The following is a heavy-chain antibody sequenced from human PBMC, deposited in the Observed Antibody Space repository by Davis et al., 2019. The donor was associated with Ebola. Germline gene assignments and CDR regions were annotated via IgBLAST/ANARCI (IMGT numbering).Heavy chain of an antibody. J-gene: IGHJ6*02. V-gene: IGHV4-34*01. CDR1: GVSFSGYY. D-gene: IGHD6-25*01. CDR3: ARGGGYGGYGMDV. Sequence: MPGGSLRLSCAVYGVSFSGYYWNWIRQPPGKGLEWIGEINHSGRTNYNPSLKSRVTMPVDTSKNQFSLRVRSVTAADTAVYYCARGGGYGGYGMDVWGQGTTVTVSS. CDR2: INHSGRT.